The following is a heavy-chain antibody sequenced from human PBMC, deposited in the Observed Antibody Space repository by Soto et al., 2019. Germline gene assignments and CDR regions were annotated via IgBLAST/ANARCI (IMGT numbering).Heavy chain of an antibody. J-gene: IGHJ4*02. V-gene: IGHV1-2*06. CDR1: GYFFTSHY. Sequence: ASVKVSCKPSGYFFTSHYIHWVRLAPGRGLEWMGRINPNNGDTNSPQKFQGRVTMTSDTSISTAYMEMSGLRSDDTALYYCAREITYGGGSFSLGLWGQGTLVTVSS. CDR2: INPNNGDT. CDR3: AREITYGGGSFSLGL. D-gene: IGHD3-10*01.